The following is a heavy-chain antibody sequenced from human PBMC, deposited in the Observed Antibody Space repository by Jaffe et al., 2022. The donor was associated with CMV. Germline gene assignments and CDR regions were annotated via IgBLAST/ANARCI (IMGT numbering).Heavy chain of an antibody. CDR1: GFTFSSYW. Sequence: EVQLVESGGGLVQPGGSLRLSCAASGFTFSSYWMSWVRQAPGKGLEWVANIKQDGSEKYYVDSVKGRFTISRDNAKNSLYLQMNSLRAEDTAVYYCARDQGIVVVVAAIALDYWGQGTLVTVSS. CDR3: ARDQGIVVVVAAIALDY. CDR2: IKQDGSEK. D-gene: IGHD2-15*01. V-gene: IGHV3-7*01. J-gene: IGHJ4*02.